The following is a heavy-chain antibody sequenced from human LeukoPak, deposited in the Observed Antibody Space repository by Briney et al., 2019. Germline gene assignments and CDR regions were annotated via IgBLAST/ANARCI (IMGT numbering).Heavy chain of an antibody. CDR1: GFTFDGYA. CDR3: AKSREGSGYYYGEFDY. J-gene: IGHJ4*02. V-gene: IGHV3-9*01. CDR2: ISWNSGSI. Sequence: PGGSLRVSCAASGFTFDGYAMHWVRQAPGKGLEWVSGISWNSGSIGYADSVKGRFTISRDNAKNSLYLQMNSLRAEDTALYYCAKSREGSGYYYGEFDYWGQGTLVTVSS. D-gene: IGHD3-22*01.